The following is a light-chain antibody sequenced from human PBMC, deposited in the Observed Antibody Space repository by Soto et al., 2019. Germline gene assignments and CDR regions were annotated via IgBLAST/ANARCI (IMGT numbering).Light chain of an antibody. Sequence: DIQMTQSPSSLSASVGDRVTITCRASQAIRNDLGWYQQKPGKAPKLLIYKASSLESGVPSRFSGSGSGTEFTLTISSLQPDDFATDYCQQYNSYCTVGQGTKVDIK. CDR1: QAIRND. CDR2: KAS. V-gene: IGKV1-5*03. J-gene: IGKJ1*01. CDR3: QQYNSYCT.